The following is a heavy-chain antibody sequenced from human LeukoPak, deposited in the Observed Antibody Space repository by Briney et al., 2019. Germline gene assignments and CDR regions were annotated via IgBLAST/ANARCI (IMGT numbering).Heavy chain of an antibody. Sequence: GESLRFSSKSSGYSFTSYRISGLRQLPGKGLGRMGRIAISDSSTNYRPSFHGHVTISTDKSISTACLPWSSLKASYSGMYFCARRGDSWSWGGDYWGQGTLVTVSS. CDR3: ARRGDSWSWGGDY. CDR2: IAISDSST. J-gene: IGHJ4*02. CDR1: GYSFTSYR. V-gene: IGHV5-10-1*01. D-gene: IGHD6-13*01.